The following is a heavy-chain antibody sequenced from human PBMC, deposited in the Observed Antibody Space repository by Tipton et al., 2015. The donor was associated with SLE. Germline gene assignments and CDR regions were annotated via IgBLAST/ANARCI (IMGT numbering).Heavy chain of an antibody. J-gene: IGHJ3*02. CDR2: LYTSGTT. Sequence: TLSLTCTVSGASINSNYWTWIRQPPGKGLEWIGYLYTSGTTKYNPSLQGRVTISVDTSKNQFTLKLSSVTAADTAVYYCAREDVGVMVEASFDIWGQGTVVTVSS. D-gene: IGHD2-15*01. CDR3: AREDVGVMVEASFDI. V-gene: IGHV4-4*08. CDR1: GASINSNY.